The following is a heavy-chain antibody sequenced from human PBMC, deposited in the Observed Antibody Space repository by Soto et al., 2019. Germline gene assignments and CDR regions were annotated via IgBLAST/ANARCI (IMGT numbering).Heavy chain of an antibody. J-gene: IGHJ6*03. CDR1: GYTFTSYD. Sequence: ASVKVSCKASGYTFTSYDINWVRQATGQGLEWMGWMNPNSGNTGYAQKFQGRVTMTRNTSISTAYMELSSLRSEDTAVYYCARDDSSSSGAGYYYYYMDVWGKGTTVTVSS. V-gene: IGHV1-8*01. D-gene: IGHD6-6*01. CDR3: ARDDSSSSGAGYYYYYMDV. CDR2: MNPNSGNT.